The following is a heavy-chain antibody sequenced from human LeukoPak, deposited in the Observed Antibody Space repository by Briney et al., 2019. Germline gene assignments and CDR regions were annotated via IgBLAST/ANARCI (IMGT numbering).Heavy chain of an antibody. J-gene: IGHJ6*02. CDR1: GYSFTNHW. CDR3: ARWGRHGNNSYYYYGMDV. Sequence: PGESLKISCKGSGYSFTNHWIAWVRQMPGKGLEGMGVIYPGDSDTRYSPSFRGHVTISADKSISTAYLQWSRLRASDTATYYCARWGRHGNNSYYYYGMDVWGQGTTVTVSS. V-gene: IGHV5-51*01. CDR2: IYPGDSDT. D-gene: IGHD3-16*01.